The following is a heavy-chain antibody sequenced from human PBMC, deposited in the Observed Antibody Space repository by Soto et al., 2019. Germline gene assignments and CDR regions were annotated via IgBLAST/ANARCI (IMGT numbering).Heavy chain of an antibody. Sequence: GGSLRLSCAASGFTFSSYAMSWVRQAPGKGLEWVSAISGSGGSTYYADSVKGRFTISRDNSKNTLYLQMNSLRAEDTAVYYCANSLGYDYIWESYRRNAFDYWGQGTLVTVSS. V-gene: IGHV3-23*01. CDR3: ANSLGYDYIWESYRRNAFDY. CDR2: ISGSGGST. CDR1: GFTFSSYA. D-gene: IGHD3-16*02. J-gene: IGHJ4*02.